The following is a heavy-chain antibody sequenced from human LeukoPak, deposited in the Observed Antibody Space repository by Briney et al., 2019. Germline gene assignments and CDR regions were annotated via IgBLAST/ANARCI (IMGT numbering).Heavy chain of an antibody. CDR2: IYPGDSDT. V-gene: IGHV5-51*01. CDR1: GYSFTSYW. D-gene: IGHD3-10*01. Sequence: GESLKISCKGSGYSFTSYWIGWVRQMPGKGLEWMGIIYPGDSDTRYSPSFQGQVTISADKSISTAYLQWSSLKASDTAMYYCARSSAPIWKPYYSNAFDIWGQGTMVTVSS. J-gene: IGHJ3*02. CDR3: ARSSAPIWKPYYSNAFDI.